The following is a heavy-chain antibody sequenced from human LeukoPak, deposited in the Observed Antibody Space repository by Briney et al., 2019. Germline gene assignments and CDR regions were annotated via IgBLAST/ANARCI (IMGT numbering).Heavy chain of an antibody. J-gene: IGHJ5*02. CDR3: VRESGYEGGWFDP. V-gene: IGHV1-69*04. Sequence: SVKVSCKASGGTFSSYTISWVRQAPGQGLEWMGRIIPILGIANYAQKFQGRVTITADKSTSTAYMELSSLRSEDTAVYYCVRESGYEGGWFDPWGQGTLVTVSS. CDR2: IIPILGIA. CDR1: GGTFSSYT. D-gene: IGHD5-12*01.